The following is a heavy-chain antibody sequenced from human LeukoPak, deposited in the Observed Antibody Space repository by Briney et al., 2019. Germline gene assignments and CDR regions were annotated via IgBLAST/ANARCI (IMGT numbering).Heavy chain of an antibody. J-gene: IGHJ4*02. D-gene: IGHD5-18*01. Sequence: GGSLRLSCAASGFTFSSYAMHWVRQAPGKGLEWVAVISYDGSNKYYADSLTGRFTISRDNAKNSLYLQMNSLRAEDTAMYYCARRATTERGHSYGLDFWGQGTLVTVSS. CDR1: GFTFSSYA. V-gene: IGHV3-30*04. CDR2: ISYDGSNK. CDR3: ARRATTERGHSYGLDF.